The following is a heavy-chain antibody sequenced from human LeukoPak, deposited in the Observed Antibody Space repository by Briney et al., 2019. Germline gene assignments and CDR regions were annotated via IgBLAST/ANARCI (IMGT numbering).Heavy chain of an antibody. Sequence: GGSLRLSFAASGFTFSSYAMSWVRQAPGKGLEWVSAISSSGISTYYADSVKGRFTISRDNSKNTLYLQMSSLRAGDTAVVYCAKVRGGYAFDIWGQGTMVTVSS. CDR1: GFTFSSYA. J-gene: IGHJ3*02. CDR2: ISSSGIST. D-gene: IGHD3-16*01. CDR3: AKVRGGYAFDI. V-gene: IGHV3-23*01.